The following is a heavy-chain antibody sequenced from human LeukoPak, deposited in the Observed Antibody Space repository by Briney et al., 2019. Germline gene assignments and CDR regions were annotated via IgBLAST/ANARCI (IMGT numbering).Heavy chain of an antibody. J-gene: IGHJ3*02. CDR2: MNPNSGNT. CDR3: AIRISSGWHDAFDI. D-gene: IGHD6-19*01. CDR1: GGTFSSYA. V-gene: IGHV1-8*02. Sequence: GASVKVSCKASGGTFSSYAISWVRQAPGQGLEWMGWMNPNSGNTGYAQKFQGRVTMTRNTSISTAYMELSSLRSEDTAVYYCAIRISSGWHDAFDIWGQGTMVTVSS.